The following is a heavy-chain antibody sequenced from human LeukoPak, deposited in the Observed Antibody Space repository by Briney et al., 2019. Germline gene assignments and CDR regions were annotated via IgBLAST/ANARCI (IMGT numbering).Heavy chain of an antibody. D-gene: IGHD5-24*01. CDR3: ATNTRDGDNFYFDY. CDR2: INPNSGGT. Sequence: GASVKVSCKSSGYTFTVYNMHWVRQAPGQGLEWMGWINPNSGGTNYAQKFQGRVTMTRDTSISTAYMELSRLRSDDTAVYFCATNTRDGDNFYFDYWGQGTLVTVSS. CDR1: GYTFTVYN. V-gene: IGHV1-2*02. J-gene: IGHJ4*02.